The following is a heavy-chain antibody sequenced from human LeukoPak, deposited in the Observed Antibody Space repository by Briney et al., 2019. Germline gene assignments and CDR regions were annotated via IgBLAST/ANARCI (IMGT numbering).Heavy chain of an antibody. CDR1: GGSISSYY. CDR3: ARRSIGYFDL. J-gene: IGHJ2*01. Sequence: SETLSLTCTVSGGSISSYYWSWIRQPPGKGLEWIGYIYYSGSTNYNPSPKSRVTISVDTSKNQFSLKLSSVTAADTAVYYCARRSIGYFDLWGRGTLVTVSS. D-gene: IGHD2/OR15-2a*01. V-gene: IGHV4-59*08. CDR2: IYYSGST.